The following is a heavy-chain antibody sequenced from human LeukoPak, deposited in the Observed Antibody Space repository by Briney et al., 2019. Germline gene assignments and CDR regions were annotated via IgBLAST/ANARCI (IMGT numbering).Heavy chain of an antibody. J-gene: IGHJ4*02. D-gene: IGHD6-13*01. V-gene: IGHV2-70*01. CDR2: IDWDDDK. Sequence: SGPTLVNPTQTLTPTCTFSGFSLSTSGMCVSWIRQPPGKALEWLALIDWDDDKYYSTSLKTRLTISKDTSKNQVVLTMTNMDPVDTATYYCARTVTYSSSWYRFDYWGQGTLVTVSS. CDR3: ARTVTYSSSWYRFDY. CDR1: GFSLSTSGMC.